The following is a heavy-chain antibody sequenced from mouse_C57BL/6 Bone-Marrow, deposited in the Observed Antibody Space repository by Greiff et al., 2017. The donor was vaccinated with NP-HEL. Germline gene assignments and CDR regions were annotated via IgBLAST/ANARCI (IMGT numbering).Heavy chain of an antibody. Sequence: EVKLVESGGDLGKQGGSLKLSCAAAGFTFSSYGMSWVRQTPDKRREWVATISSGGSYTYYPHSVKGRFTISSENAKNTLYLQRSSMKSEDTAMYYCARHRQKIYYDYDGSCFPSWGQETLVTLSA. CDR1: GFTFSSYG. CDR3: ARHRQKIYYDYDGSCFPS. J-gene: IGHJ3*01. V-gene: IGHV5-6*02. CDR2: ISSGGSYT. D-gene: IGHD2-4*01.